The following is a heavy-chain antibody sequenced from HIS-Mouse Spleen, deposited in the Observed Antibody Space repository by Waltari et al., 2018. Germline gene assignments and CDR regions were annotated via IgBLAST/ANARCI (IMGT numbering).Heavy chain of an antibody. CDR2: IYYSGST. J-gene: IGHJ2*01. V-gene: IGHV4-39*07. CDR3: AREIPYSSSWYDWYFDL. D-gene: IGHD6-13*01. CDR1: GGSISSSSYY. Sequence: QLQLQESGPGLVKPSETLSLTCTASGGSISSSSYYWVWIRQPPGKGLEWIGSIYYSGSTYYNPSLKSRVTISVDTSKNQFSQKLSSVTAADTAVYYCAREIPYSSSWYDWYFDLWGRGTLVTVSS.